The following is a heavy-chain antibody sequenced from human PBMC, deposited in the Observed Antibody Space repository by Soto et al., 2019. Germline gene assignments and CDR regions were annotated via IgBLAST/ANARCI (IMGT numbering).Heavy chain of an antibody. D-gene: IGHD2-15*01. Sequence: QVQLVQSGAEVKKPGASVKVSCKASGYTFTSYGISWVRQAPGQGLEWMGWISAYNGNTNYAQKLQGRVTMTTDTSTSTAYMELRSLRSDDTVVYYCARDPDWMVVAATQYFQHWGQGTLVTVSS. CDR3: ARDPDWMVVAATQYFQH. CDR1: GYTFTSYG. V-gene: IGHV1-18*01. J-gene: IGHJ1*01. CDR2: ISAYNGNT.